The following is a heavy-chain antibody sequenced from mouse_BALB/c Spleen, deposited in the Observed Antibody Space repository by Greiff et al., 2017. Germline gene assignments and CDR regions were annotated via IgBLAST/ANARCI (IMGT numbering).Heavy chain of an antibody. CDR2: IYPGSGNT. V-gene: IGHV1-77*01. CDR1: GYTFTDYY. D-gene: IGHD2-10*02. Sequence: VQLQQSGAELARPGASVKLSCKASGYTFTDYYINWVKQRTGQGLEWIGEIYPGSGNTYYNEKFKGKATLTADKSSSTAYMQLSSLTSEDSAVYFCARSAEYGNYRYFDVWGAGTTVTVSS. CDR3: ARSAEYGNYRYFDV. J-gene: IGHJ1*01.